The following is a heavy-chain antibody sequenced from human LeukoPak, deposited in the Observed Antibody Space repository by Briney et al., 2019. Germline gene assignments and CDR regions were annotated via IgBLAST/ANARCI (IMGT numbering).Heavy chain of an antibody. D-gene: IGHD3-10*01. CDR2: ISTSSIYI. CDR3: AKDYYASGDAFDI. CDR1: GFTFSNYN. V-gene: IGHV3-21*01. J-gene: IGHJ3*02. Sequence: GGSLRLSCAASGFTFSNYNMNWVRQAPGKGLEWVSSISTSSIYIYYADSVKGRFTISRDNSKNTLYLQMNSLRAEDTAVYYCAKDYYASGDAFDIWGQGTMVIVSS.